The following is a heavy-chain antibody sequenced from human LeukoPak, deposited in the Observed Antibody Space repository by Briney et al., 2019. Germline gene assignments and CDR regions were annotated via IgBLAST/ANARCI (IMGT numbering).Heavy chain of an antibody. CDR2: IIPIFGIA. Sequence: SVKVSCKASGGTFSSYAVSWVRQAPGQGLEWMGRIIPIFGIANYAQKFQGRVTITADKSTSTAYMELSSLRSEDTAVYYCARPYCSGGSCPPYGMDVWGKGTTVTVSS. D-gene: IGHD2-15*01. V-gene: IGHV1-69*04. CDR3: ARPYCSGGSCPPYGMDV. J-gene: IGHJ6*04. CDR1: GGTFSSYA.